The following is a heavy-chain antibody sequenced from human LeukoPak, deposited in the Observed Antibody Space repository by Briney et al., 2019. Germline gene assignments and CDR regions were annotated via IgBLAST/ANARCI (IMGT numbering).Heavy chain of an antibody. CDR1: GGXISSGDYY. CDR3: ARTLTDYYYGSGSYLDY. CDR2: IYYSGST. D-gene: IGHD3-10*01. J-gene: IGHJ4*02. V-gene: IGHV4-30-4*01. Sequence: SQTLSLTCTVSGGXISSGDYYWSWIRQPPGKGLEWHGYIYYSGSTYYSPSLKSRVRISIDTSKNQFSLKLSSVTAADTAVYYCARTLTDYYYGSGSYLDYWGQGTPVTVSS.